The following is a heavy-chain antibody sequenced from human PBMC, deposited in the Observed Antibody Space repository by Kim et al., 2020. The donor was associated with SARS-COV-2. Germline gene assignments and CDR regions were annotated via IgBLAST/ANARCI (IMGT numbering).Heavy chain of an antibody. Sequence: GGSLRLSCSASGFTFSSYAMHWVRQAPGKGLEYVSAISSNGGSTYYADSVKGRFTISRDNSKNTLYLQMSSLRAEDTAVYYCVKEGGGSYYVLAPGLDYWGQGTLVTVSS. CDR2: ISSNGGST. V-gene: IGHV3-64D*06. CDR3: VKEGGGSYYVLAPGLDY. CDR1: GFTFSSYA. J-gene: IGHJ4*02. D-gene: IGHD1-26*01.